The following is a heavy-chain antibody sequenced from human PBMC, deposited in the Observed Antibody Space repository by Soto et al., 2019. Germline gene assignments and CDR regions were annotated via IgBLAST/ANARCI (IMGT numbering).Heavy chain of an antibody. CDR3: ARCLGYCSGGS. CDR2: ISSNGGST. V-gene: IGHV3-64*01. CDR1: GFTFSSYA. D-gene: IGHD2-15*01. Sequence: GGSLRLSCAASGFTFSSYAMHWVRQAPGKGLEYVSAISSNGGSTYYANSVKGRFTISRDNSKNTLYLQMGSLRAEDMAVYYCARCLGYCSGGSWGQGTMVTVSS. J-gene: IGHJ3*01.